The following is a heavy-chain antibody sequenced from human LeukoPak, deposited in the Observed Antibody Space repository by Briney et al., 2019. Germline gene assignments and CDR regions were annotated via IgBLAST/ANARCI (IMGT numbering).Heavy chain of an antibody. Sequence: GGSLRLSCAASGFTFSSYAMNWVRQAPGKGLEWVLAISGSGGSTYYADSVKGRFTISRDNSKNTLYLQMNSLRAEDTAVYYCAKDQSYVFDYWGQGTLVTVSS. CDR1: GFTFSSYA. CDR3: AKDQSYVFDY. V-gene: IGHV3-23*01. J-gene: IGHJ4*02. CDR2: ISGSGGST. D-gene: IGHD1-26*01.